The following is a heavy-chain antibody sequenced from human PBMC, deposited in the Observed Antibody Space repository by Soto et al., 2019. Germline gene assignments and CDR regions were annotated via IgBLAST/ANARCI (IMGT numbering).Heavy chain of an antibody. Sequence: ASVEVSCKASGYTFTSSAIHWVRQAPGQGLEWMGWINAGNGNIKHSQKFQHRVTMTRDTSISTAYMELSRLRSDDTAVYYCAREEVRFLEWLLSPRYGMDVWGQGTTVTVSS. CDR3: AREEVRFLEWLLSPRYGMDV. D-gene: IGHD3-3*01. CDR2: INAGNGNI. CDR1: GYTFTSSA. J-gene: IGHJ6*02. V-gene: IGHV1-3*01.